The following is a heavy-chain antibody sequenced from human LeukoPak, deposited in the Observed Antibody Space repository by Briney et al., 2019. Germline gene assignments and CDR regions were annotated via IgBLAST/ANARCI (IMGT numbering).Heavy chain of an antibody. V-gene: IGHV1-3*01. Sequence: ASVKVSCKAPGYTLTSFAMHWVRQAPGQRLEWMGRLNAANGDSQYSQKFQDRVTITSDSSANTAYMEFSSLRSEDSAVYYCARDGKHIAVPGVRYPMDVWGQGTTVTVS. CDR2: LNAANGDS. CDR3: ARDGKHIAVPGVRYPMDV. D-gene: IGHD6-19*01. CDR1: GYTLTSFA. J-gene: IGHJ6*02.